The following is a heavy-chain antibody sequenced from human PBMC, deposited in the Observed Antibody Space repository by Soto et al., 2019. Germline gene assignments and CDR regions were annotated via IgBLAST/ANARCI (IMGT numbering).Heavy chain of an antibody. V-gene: IGHV1-3*01. D-gene: IGHD3-16*02. J-gene: IGHJ3*02. CDR2: INAGNGNT. CDR3: ARDPIYVWGSYRRSDAFDI. Sequence: ASVKVSCKASGYTFTSYAMHWVRQAPGQRLEWMGWINAGNGNTKYSQKFQGRVTITRDTSASTAYMKLSSLRSEDTAVYYCARDPIYVWGSYRRSDAFDIWGQGTMVTVSS. CDR1: GYTFTSYA.